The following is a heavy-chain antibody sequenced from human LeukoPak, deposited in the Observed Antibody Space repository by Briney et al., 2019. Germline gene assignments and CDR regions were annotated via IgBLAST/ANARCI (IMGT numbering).Heavy chain of an antibody. CDR2: ISGSGSNT. D-gene: IGHD5-12*01. V-gene: IGHV3-23*01. CDR3: AKGSRGAVDNFDY. Sequence: PGGSLRLSCAASGFTFSSHAMSWVRQAPGKGLEWVSAISGSGSNTYYADSVKGRFTISRDNFKNTLYLQMNSLRAEDTALYYCAKGSRGAVDNFDYWRQGTLGTVST. CDR1: GFTFSSHA. J-gene: IGHJ4*02.